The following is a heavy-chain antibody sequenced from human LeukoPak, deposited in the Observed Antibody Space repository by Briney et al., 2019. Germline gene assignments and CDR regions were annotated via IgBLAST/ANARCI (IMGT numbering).Heavy chain of an antibody. CDR1: GYSISNGFY. CDR2: INHSGST. D-gene: IGHD4-11*01. Sequence: SETLSLTCTVSGYSISNGFYWAWIRQPPGKGLEWIGEINHSGSTNYNPSLKSRVTISVDTSKNQFSLKLSSVTAADTAVYYCARRALQRGFDPWGQGTLVTVSS. V-gene: IGHV4-38-2*02. J-gene: IGHJ5*02. CDR3: ARRALQRGFDP.